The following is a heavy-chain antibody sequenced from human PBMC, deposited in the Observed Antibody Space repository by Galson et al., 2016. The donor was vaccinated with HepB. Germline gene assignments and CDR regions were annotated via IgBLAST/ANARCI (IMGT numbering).Heavy chain of an antibody. CDR2: VFHSGST. CDR3: ARQRRGGPSDY. J-gene: IGHJ4*02. CDR1: GGSVSSHNW. Sequence: SETLSLTCAVSGGSVSSHNWWSWVRQPPGKGLEWIGEVFHSGSTNYNPSLKSRVTISVDTSKNQFTLKMTSVTAADTALYYCARQRRGGPSDYWGRGTLVIVSS. V-gene: IGHV4-4*02. D-gene: IGHD5-24*01.